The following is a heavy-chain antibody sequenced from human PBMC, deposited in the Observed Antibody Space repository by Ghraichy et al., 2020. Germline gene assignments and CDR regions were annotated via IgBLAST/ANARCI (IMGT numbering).Heavy chain of an antibody. CDR2: TYYRSKWYN. J-gene: IGHJ6*02. CDR3: ATTRWVSKVYSGMDV. CDR1: GDSVSSNSAA. Sequence: SQTLSLPCAISGDSVSSNSAAWDWIRQSPSRGLEWLGRTYYRSKWYNDYAVSVKSRITINPDTSKNQFSLQLNSVTPEDTAVYYCATTRWVSKVYSGMDVWGQGTTVTVSS. V-gene: IGHV6-1*01. D-gene: IGHD4-23*01.